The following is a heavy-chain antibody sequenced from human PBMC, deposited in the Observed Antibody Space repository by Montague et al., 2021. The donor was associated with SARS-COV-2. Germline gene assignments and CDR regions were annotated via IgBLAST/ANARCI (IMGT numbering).Heavy chain of an antibody. CDR1: GYSISSGYY. V-gene: IGHV4-38-2*02. J-gene: IGHJ5*02. CDR3: ARDCYDYGSGCYQWWFGP. D-gene: IGHD3-10*01. CDR2: IYHSGST. Sequence: SETLSLTCTVSGYSISSGYYWGWIRQPPGKGLVWIGSIYHSGSTYYYPSSQSRVIISVDTSKNQLSLKLSSVTAADTAVYYCARDCYDYGSGCYQWWFGPWGQGTLVTVSS.